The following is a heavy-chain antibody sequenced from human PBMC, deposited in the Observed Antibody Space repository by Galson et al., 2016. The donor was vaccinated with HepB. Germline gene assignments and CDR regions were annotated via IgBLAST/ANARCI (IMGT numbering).Heavy chain of an antibody. D-gene: IGHD5-18*01. V-gene: IGHV6-1*01. CDR1: GDSVSSDNAA. CDR3: ARGGYSRNFYYYYGMDV. CDR2: TYYRSKWYN. Sequence: CAISGDSVSSDNAAWNWIRQSPSRGLEWLGRTYYRSKWYNDYAVSVKSRTSINPDTSKNQFSLHLNSVTPEATAVYYCARGGYSRNFYYYYGMDVWGQGTTVTVSS. J-gene: IGHJ6*02.